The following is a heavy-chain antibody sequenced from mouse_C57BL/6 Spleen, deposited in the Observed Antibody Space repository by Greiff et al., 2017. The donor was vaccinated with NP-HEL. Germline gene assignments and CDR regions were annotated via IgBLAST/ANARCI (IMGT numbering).Heavy chain of an antibody. V-gene: IGHV1-69*01. CDR2: IDPSDSYT. CDR1: GYTFTSYW. CDR3: ARGGAVVAFDC. J-gene: IGHJ2*01. D-gene: IGHD1-1*01. Sequence: QVQLQQPGAELVMPGASVKLSCKASGYTFTSYWMHWVKQRPGQGLEWIGEIDPSDSYTNYNQKFKGKSTLTVAKSSSTAYMQLRRLTSEDSAVYYCARGGAVVAFDCWGQGTTLTVAS.